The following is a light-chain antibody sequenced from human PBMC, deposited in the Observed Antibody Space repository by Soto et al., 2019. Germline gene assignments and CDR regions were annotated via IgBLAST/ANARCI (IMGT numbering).Light chain of an antibody. Sequence: EIVMTQSPATLSVSPGERATLSCRASQSVSSNLAWYQQKPGQAPRLLIYGASTRATGIPARFSGSGSGTAFTLTISSLQSEDFSVYYCQQYNNWPRHTFGQGTKLEIK. V-gene: IGKV3-15*01. CDR1: QSVSSN. J-gene: IGKJ2*01. CDR2: GAS. CDR3: QQYNNWPRHT.